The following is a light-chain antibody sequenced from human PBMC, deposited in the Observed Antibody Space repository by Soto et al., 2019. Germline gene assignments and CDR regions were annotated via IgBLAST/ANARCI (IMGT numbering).Light chain of an antibody. Sequence: EIVLTQSPGTLSLSPGERATLSCRASQSVSSSYLGWYQQKPGQAPRLLIYGASTRATGIPDRFSGSGSGTDFNLSISRLEPEDFAVYYCQQYGSSIFTFGRGTKVDIK. J-gene: IGKJ3*01. CDR2: GAS. CDR1: QSVSSSY. CDR3: QQYGSSIFT. V-gene: IGKV3-20*01.